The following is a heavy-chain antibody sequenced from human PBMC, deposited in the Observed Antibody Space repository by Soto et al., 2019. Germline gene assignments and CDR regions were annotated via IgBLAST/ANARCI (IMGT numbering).Heavy chain of an antibody. CDR2: ISSSSSTI. CDR3: ARETSSGWYDAFDI. CDR1: GFTFSSYS. Sequence: GGSLRLSCAASGFTFSSYSMNWVRQAPGKGLEWVSYISSSSSTIYYADSVKGRFTISRDNAKNSLYLQMNSLRAEDTAVYYCARETSSGWYDAFDIWGQGTMVTVSS. J-gene: IGHJ3*02. V-gene: IGHV3-48*01. D-gene: IGHD6-19*01.